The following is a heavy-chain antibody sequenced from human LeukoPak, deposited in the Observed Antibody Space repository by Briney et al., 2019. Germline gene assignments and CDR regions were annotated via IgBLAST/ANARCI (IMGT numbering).Heavy chain of an antibody. CDR1: GGSISSYY. J-gene: IGHJ6*03. V-gene: IGHV4-4*07. D-gene: IGHD2-2*01. Sequence: SETLSLTCTVSGGSISSYYWSWIRQPAGKGLEWIGRIYTSGSTNYNPSLKSRVTMSVDTSKNQFSLKLSSVTAADTAVYYCARVGDIIVVPAAMHYYYMDVWGKGTTVTVSS. CDR2: IYTSGST. CDR3: ARVGDIIVVPAAMHYYYMDV.